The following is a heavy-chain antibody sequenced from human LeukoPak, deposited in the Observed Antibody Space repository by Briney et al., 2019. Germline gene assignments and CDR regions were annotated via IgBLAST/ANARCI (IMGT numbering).Heavy chain of an antibody. J-gene: IGHJ5*02. V-gene: IGHV4-61*02. CDR2: IYTSGST. CDR1: GGSISSGSYY. D-gene: IGHD3/OR15-3a*01. CDR3: ARVMDGPSWWFDP. Sequence: SETLSLTCTVSGGSISSGSYYWSWIRQPAGKGLEWIGRIYTSGSTNYNPSLKSRVTMSVDTSKNQFSLKLSSVTAADTAVYYCARVMDGPSWWFDPWGQGTLVTVSS.